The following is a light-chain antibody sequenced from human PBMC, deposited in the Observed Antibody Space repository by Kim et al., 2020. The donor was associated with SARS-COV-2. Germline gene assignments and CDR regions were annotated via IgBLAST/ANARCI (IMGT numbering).Light chain of an antibody. CDR2: PKN. Sequence: SPELTQDPAVSVALGQTVRITCHGDSLRNYYASWYQQKPGQAPVLVIYPKNNRPSGIPDRFSGSSSGNTASLTITGAQAEDEADYYCKSRDSSGNLLVFGGGTQLTVL. CDR3: KSRDSSGNLLV. J-gene: IGLJ2*01. V-gene: IGLV3-19*01. CDR1: SLRNYY.